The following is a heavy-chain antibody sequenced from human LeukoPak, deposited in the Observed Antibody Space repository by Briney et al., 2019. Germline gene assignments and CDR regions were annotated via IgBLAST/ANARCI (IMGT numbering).Heavy chain of an antibody. J-gene: IGHJ4*02. CDR3: ARRLDILTGELDY. Sequence: GESLKISCKGSGYSFTNYWIGWVRQMPGKGLEWMGIIYPGDSDTRYSPSFQGQVTISADESISTAYLQWSSLKASDTAMYYCARRLDILTGELDYWGQGTLVTVSS. D-gene: IGHD3-9*01. CDR2: IYPGDSDT. V-gene: IGHV5-51*01. CDR1: GYSFTNYW.